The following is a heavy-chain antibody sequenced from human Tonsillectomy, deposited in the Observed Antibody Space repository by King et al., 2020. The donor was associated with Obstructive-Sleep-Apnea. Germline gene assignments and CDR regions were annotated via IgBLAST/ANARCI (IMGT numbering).Heavy chain of an antibody. CDR3: ARHLDPGIAAAAHHYGMDV. Sequence: QLQESGPGLVKPSETLSLTYTVSGGSISSYYWSWIRQPPGKGLEWIGCIYYSGSTKYNPSLKSRVTISVDTSKNQFSLKLSPVTAADTAVYYCARHLDPGIAAAAHHYGMDVWGQGTTVTVSS. V-gene: IGHV4-59*08. D-gene: IGHD6-13*01. CDR1: GGSISSYY. CDR2: IYYSGST. J-gene: IGHJ6*02.